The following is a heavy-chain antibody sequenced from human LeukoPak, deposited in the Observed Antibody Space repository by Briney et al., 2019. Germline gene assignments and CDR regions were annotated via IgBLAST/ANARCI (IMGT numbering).Heavy chain of an antibody. J-gene: IGHJ3*02. CDR2: IWYDGSNK. D-gene: IGHD6-13*01. Sequence: GGSLRLSCAASGFTFSSYGMHWVRHAPGKGLEWVAVIWYDGSNKYYADSVKGRFTISRDNSKNTLYLQMNSLRAEDTAVYYCAKGSGQLEGAFDIWGQGTMVTVSS. CDR3: AKGSGQLEGAFDI. CDR1: GFTFSSYG. V-gene: IGHV3-33*06.